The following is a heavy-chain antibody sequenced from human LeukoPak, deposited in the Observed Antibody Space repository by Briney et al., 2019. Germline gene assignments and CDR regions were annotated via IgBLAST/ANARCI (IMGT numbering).Heavy chain of an antibody. D-gene: IGHD2-21*01. CDR1: GFTFSSYG. J-gene: IGHJ6*03. CDR2: IWYDGSNK. V-gene: IGHV3-33*06. Sequence: PGGSLRLSCAASGFTFSSYGMHWVRQAPGKGLEWVAVIWYDGSNKYYADSVKGRFTISRDNSKNTRYLQMNSLRAEDTAVYYCAKGYGGDAVPYYYYYMDVWGKGTTVTVSS. CDR3: AKGYGGDAVPYYYYYMDV.